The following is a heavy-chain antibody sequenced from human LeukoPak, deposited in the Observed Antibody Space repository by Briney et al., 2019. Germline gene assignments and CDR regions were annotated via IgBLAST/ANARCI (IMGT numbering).Heavy chain of an antibody. Sequence: ASVKVSCKPSGYIFTAYHLHWVRQAPGQGLEWMGRIIPNSGATNYAQNFQGRVTMTRDTSISTAYMELGRLSPDDTAVYYCARGISGGFDIWGQETKVAVSS. V-gene: IGHV1-2*06. CDR3: ARGISGGFDI. CDR1: GYIFTAYH. CDR2: IIPNSGAT. D-gene: IGHD2-21*01. J-gene: IGHJ3*02.